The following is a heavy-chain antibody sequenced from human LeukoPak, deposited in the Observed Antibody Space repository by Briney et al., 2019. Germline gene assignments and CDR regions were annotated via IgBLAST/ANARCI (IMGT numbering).Heavy chain of an antibody. Sequence: HPGGSLRLSCAASGFTFSSYAMSWVRQAPGKGLEWVSAISGSGGSTYYADSVKGRFTISRDNSKNTLYLQMNSLRAEDTAVYYCAKSIDSSGYYGFDYWGQGTLVTVSS. CDR2: ISGSGGST. CDR3: AKSIDSSGYYGFDY. CDR1: GFTFSSYA. V-gene: IGHV3-23*01. J-gene: IGHJ4*02. D-gene: IGHD3-22*01.